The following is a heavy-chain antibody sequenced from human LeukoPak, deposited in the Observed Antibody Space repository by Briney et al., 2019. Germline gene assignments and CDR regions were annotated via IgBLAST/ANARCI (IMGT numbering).Heavy chain of an antibody. CDR3: ARHLLTPGGSYYFDF. V-gene: IGHV4-34*01. J-gene: IGHJ4*02. Sequence: SETLSLTCTVSGGSISSYYWSWIRQPPGKGLEWIGEINHSGSTNYNPSLKSRVTISVDTSKNQFSLKLSSVTAADTAVYYCARHLLTPGGSYYFDFWGQGTLVTVSS. CDR2: INHSGST. D-gene: IGHD1-26*01. CDR1: GGSISSYY.